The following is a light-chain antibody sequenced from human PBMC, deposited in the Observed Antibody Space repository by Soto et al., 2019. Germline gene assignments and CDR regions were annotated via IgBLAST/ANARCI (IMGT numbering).Light chain of an antibody. J-gene: IGKJ4*01. CDR1: QRVSSY. Sequence: EIVLTQSPATLSLSPGDRATLSCRASQRVSSYLAWYQQKPGQAPRLLIYDASNRAAGIPARFSGSGSGTDFTRPITSLEPEDFAVYYCPQRSNWPSTFGGGTKVEIK. CDR2: DAS. CDR3: PQRSNWPST. V-gene: IGKV3-11*01.